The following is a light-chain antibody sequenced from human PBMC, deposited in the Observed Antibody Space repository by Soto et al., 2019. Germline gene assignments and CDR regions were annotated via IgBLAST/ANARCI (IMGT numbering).Light chain of an antibody. V-gene: IGKV1-5*03. CDR1: QSISSW. Sequence: DIQMTQSPSTLSASVGDRVTITCRASQSISSWLAWYQQKPGKAPKLRIYKASSLESGVPSRFSGSGSGTEFTLTISSLQPDDFATYYCQQYNSYSWTFGQGTKVEIK. CDR2: KAS. J-gene: IGKJ1*01. CDR3: QQYNSYSWT.